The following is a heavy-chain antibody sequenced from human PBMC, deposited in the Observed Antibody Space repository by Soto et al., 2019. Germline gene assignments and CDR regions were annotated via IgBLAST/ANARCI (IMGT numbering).Heavy chain of an antibody. CDR2: IVVGSGNT. V-gene: IGHV1-58*01. CDR3: AAGSGFSSGPDY. J-gene: IGHJ4*02. Sequence: KVSCKASGFTFTHSAVQWVRQARGQRLEWIGWIVVGSGNTNYAQKFQERVTITRDMSTSTAYMELSSLRSEDTAMYYCAAGSGFSSGPDYWGQGTLVTVSS. CDR1: GFTFTHSA. D-gene: IGHD6-19*01.